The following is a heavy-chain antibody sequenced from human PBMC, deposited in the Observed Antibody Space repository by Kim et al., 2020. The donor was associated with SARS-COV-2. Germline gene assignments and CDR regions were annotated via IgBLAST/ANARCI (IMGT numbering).Heavy chain of an antibody. CDR2: ISADNGDT. J-gene: IGHJ5*02. D-gene: IGHD4-17*01. CDR1: GYTFTRYG. V-gene: IGHV1-18*01. CDR3: ARDSGQYDYGAHWGNWFDP. Sequence: ASVKVSCKASGYTFTRYGMRWVRQAPGKGLEWMGWISADNGDTNYAQKLQGRVTMTTDTSTSTAYMELRSLRSDDTAVYYCARDSGQYDYGAHWGNWFDPRGPRTLVTASS.